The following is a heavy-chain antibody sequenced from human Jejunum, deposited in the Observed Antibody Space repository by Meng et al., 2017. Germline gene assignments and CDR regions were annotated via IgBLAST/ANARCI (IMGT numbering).Heavy chain of an antibody. CDR1: GFSFSSYW. D-gene: IGHD3-10*01. V-gene: IGHV3-74*01. CDR3: TRAGSYRHDY. CDR2: INTDGSTT. Sequence: VRCVGSGGGLVQPGGSLRLSCAASGFSFSSYWMHWVRQAPGKGLVWVSRINTDGSTTNYADSVMGRFTISRDNAKNTLYLQMNSLSVEDTAVYYCTRAGSYRHDYWGQGTLVTVSS. J-gene: IGHJ4*02.